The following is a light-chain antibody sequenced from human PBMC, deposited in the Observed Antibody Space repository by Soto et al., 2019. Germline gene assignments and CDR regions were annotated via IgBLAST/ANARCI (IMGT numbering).Light chain of an antibody. CDR2: DAS. Sequence: EIVLTQSPAALSLSPGGIATLSCRVSQSINIYLAWYHQKLGQAPRLLIYDASIRATGIPARFSGSGSGTDFTLTISSLEPEDFGVYYCQQRYSWPLTFGGGTKVEIK. CDR1: QSINIY. J-gene: IGKJ4*02. CDR3: QQRYSWPLT. V-gene: IGKV3-11*01.